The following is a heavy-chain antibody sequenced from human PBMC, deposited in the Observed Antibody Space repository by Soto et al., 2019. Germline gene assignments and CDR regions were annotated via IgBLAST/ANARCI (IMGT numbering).Heavy chain of an antibody. D-gene: IGHD3-22*01. Sequence: GGSLRLSCTASGFTFGDYAMSWFRQAPGKGLEWVGFIRSKAYGGTTEYAASVKGRFTISRDDSKSIAYLQMNSLKTEDTAVYYCTSCYYDSSGYYLDYWGQGTLVTVSS. CDR3: TSCYYDSSGYYLDY. J-gene: IGHJ4*02. CDR2: IRSKAYGGTT. CDR1: GFTFGDYA. V-gene: IGHV3-49*03.